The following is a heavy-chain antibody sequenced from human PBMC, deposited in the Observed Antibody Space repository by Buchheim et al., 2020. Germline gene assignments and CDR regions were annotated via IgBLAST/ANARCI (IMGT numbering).Heavy chain of an antibody. CDR2: FYTSGST. D-gene: IGHD6-19*01. V-gene: IGHV4-4*07. CDR3: ARDGGLVLVY. J-gene: IGHJ4*02. Sequence: QVQLQESGPGLVKPSETLSLTCTVSGGSISSYSWTWIRQPAGKGLGWIGRFYTSGSTNSNPSLKSRVTLSVDPSKNPFSLKLSSVTAADTAVYYCARDGGLVLVYWGQGTL. CDR1: GGSISSYS.